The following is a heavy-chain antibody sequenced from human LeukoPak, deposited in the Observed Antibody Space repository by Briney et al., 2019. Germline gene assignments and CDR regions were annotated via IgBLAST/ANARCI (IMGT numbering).Heavy chain of an antibody. CDR1: GGSISSYY. D-gene: IGHD3-22*01. CDR2: IYTSGST. Sequence: PSETLSLTCTVSGGSISSYYWSWIRQPAGKGLEWIGRIYTSGSTNYNPSLKSRVTMSVDTSKNQFSLKLSSVTAADTAVYYCARDYSSYDSSGYYPDYWGQGTLVTVSS. CDR3: ARDYSSYDSSGYYPDY. V-gene: IGHV4-4*07. J-gene: IGHJ4*02.